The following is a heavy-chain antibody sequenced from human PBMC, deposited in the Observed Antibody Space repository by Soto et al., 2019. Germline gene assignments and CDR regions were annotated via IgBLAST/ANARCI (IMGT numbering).Heavy chain of an antibody. Sequence: SETLSLTCTVSGGSISSYCWSWFRQPPGKGLEWIGYIYYSGSTNYNPSLKSRVTISVDTSKNQFSLKLSSVTAADTAVYYCARGYSSSWYDAFDIWGQGTMVT. CDR1: GGSISSYC. CDR2: IYYSGST. J-gene: IGHJ3*02. D-gene: IGHD6-13*01. V-gene: IGHV4-59*01. CDR3: ARGYSSSWYDAFDI.